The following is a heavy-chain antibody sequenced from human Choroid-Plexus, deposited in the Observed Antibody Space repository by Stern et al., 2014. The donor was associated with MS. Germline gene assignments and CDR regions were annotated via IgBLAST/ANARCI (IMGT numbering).Heavy chain of an antibody. CDR3: ARSTVAHDY. CDR2: INPNRGST. Sequence: VQLVESGAEVRKPGASVKVSCKASGYSFSDYHMHWVRQAPGQGLEWMGAINPNRGSTTYAQNFQGRVTLTNHTSASMCFMGLSSLTSEDSAVGYCARSTVAHDYWGQGTPVTVSS. J-gene: IGHJ4*02. CDR1: GYSFSDYH. D-gene: IGHD6-19*01. V-gene: IGHV1-46*03.